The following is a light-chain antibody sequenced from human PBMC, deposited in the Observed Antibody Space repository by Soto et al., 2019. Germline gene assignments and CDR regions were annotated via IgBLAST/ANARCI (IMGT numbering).Light chain of an antibody. CDR3: QRYGSSPPLT. V-gene: IGKV3-20*01. Sequence: EIVLMQSPGTLSLSPGERATLSCRASQSISSNYLAWYQQKPGQAPRLLIDGASSRATGIPDMFSGSGSGTDFTLTISRLEPEDFAVYYCQRYGSSPPLTFGGGTKVEIK. J-gene: IGKJ4*01. CDR2: GAS. CDR1: QSISSNY.